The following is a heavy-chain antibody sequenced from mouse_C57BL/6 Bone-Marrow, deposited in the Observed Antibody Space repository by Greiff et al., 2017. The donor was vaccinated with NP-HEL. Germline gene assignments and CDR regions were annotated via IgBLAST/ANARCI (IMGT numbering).Heavy chain of an antibody. CDR1: GYAFSSSW. J-gene: IGHJ3*01. D-gene: IGHD1-1*01. V-gene: IGHV1-82*01. CDR3: ARSLLLLMFAY. CDR2: IYPGDGDT. Sequence: QVQLKESGPELVKPGASVKISCKASGYAFSSSWMNWVKQRPGKGLEWIGRIYPGDGDTNYNGKFKGKATLTADKSSSTAYMQLSSLTSEDSAVYFCARSLLLLMFAYWGQGTWVTVSA.